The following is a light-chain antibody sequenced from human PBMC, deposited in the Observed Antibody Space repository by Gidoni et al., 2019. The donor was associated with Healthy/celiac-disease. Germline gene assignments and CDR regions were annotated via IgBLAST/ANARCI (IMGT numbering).Light chain of an antibody. J-gene: IGLJ2*01. Sequence: SSELTQDPAVSVALGQTVRITCQGDSLRSYYASWYQQKPGQAPVLVIYGKNNRPSGIPDRFSGSSSGNTASLTITGAQAEDEADYYCNSRDSSGNHPVVFGGGTKQTVL. CDR3: NSRDSSGNHPVV. CDR1: SLRSYY. CDR2: GKN. V-gene: IGLV3-19*01.